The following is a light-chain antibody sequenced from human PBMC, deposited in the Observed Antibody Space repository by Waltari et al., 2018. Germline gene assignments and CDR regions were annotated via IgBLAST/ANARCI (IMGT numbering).Light chain of an antibody. J-gene: IGKJ3*01. CDR3: LQRSNWPPGVT. V-gene: IGKV3-11*01. CDR2: DAS. Sequence: EIVLTQSPATLSLSPGERATLSCRASQSVSSYLAWYQQKPGQAPRLLIYDASNSATGIPARFSGSGSGTDFTLTISSLEPEDFAVYYCLQRSNWPPGVTFGPGTKVDIK. CDR1: QSVSSY.